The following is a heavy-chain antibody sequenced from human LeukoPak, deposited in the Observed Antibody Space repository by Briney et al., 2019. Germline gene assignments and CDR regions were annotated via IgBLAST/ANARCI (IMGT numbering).Heavy chain of an antibody. D-gene: IGHD3-9*01. V-gene: IGHV3-30*03. Sequence: GGSLKLSCAASGFTFSSYGMHWVRQAPGKGLEWVAVISYDGSNKYYADSVKGRFTISRDNSKNTLYLQMNSLRAEDTAVYYCARDRGLADHRYFDWLPPFDYWGQGTLVTVSS. CDR1: GFTFSSYG. CDR3: ARDRGLADHRYFDWLPPFDY. J-gene: IGHJ4*02. CDR2: ISYDGSNK.